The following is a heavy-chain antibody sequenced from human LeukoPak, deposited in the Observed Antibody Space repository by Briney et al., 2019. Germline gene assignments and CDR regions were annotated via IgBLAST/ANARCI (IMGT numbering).Heavy chain of an antibody. CDR1: GYTFTSYG. CDR3: AREVGYDFWSGPTPFDY. J-gene: IGHJ4*02. Sequence: ASVKVSCKASGYTFTSYGISWVRQAPGQGLEWMGWISAYNGNTNYAQKLQGRVTMTTDTSTSTDYMELRSLRSDDTAVYYCAREVGYDFWSGPTPFDYWGQGTLVTVSS. CDR2: ISAYNGNT. V-gene: IGHV1-18*01. D-gene: IGHD3-3*01.